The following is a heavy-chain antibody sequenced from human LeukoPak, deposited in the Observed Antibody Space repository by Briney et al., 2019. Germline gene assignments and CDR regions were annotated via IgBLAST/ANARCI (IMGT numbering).Heavy chain of an antibody. D-gene: IGHD3-22*01. CDR2: ISYDGSNK. CDR3: AKDSGISCGYRGWYFDY. CDR1: GFTFSSYG. Sequence: GGSLRLSCAASGFTFSSYGMHWVRQAPGKGLEWVAVISYDGSNKYYADSVKGRFTISRDNSKNTLYLQMNSLRAEDTAVYYCAKDSGISCGYRGWYFDYWGQGTLVTVSS. V-gene: IGHV3-30*18. J-gene: IGHJ4*02.